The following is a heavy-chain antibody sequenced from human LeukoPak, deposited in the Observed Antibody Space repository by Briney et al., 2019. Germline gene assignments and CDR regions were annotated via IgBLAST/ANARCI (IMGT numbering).Heavy chain of an antibody. D-gene: IGHD3-10*01. Sequence: SETLSLTCAVSGYSISNGYHWGWLRQPPEKGLEWIGSINHSGSTYYNPSLKNRVTISVDASKNQFSLKLNSVTAADTAVYYCARDSGYDPGWFDPWGQGTLVTVSS. CDR1: GYSISNGYH. CDR3: ARDSGYDPGWFDP. CDR2: INHSGST. V-gene: IGHV4-38-2*02. J-gene: IGHJ5*02.